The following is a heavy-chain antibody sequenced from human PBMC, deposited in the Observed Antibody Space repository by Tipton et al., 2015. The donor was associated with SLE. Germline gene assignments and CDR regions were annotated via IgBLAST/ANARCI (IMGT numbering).Heavy chain of an antibody. CDR2: IYYSGST. CDR1: GGSISSSSYY. D-gene: IGHD2-2*01. J-gene: IGHJ6*02. V-gene: IGHV4-39*07. Sequence: TLSLTCTVSGGSISSSSYYWGWIRQPPGKGLGWIGSIYYSGSTYYNPSLKSRVTMSLDTSKNQFSLKLSSVTAADTAVYYCARDGQLPPYYYGMDVWGQGTTVTVSS. CDR3: ARDGQLPPYYYGMDV.